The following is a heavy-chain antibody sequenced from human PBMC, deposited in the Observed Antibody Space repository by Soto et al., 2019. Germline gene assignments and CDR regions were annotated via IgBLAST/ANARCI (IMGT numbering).Heavy chain of an antibody. V-gene: IGHV4-34*01. CDR3: DLLVEADALSDS. J-gene: IGHJ4*02. CDR2: LSHTGNT. CDR1: GGSFSEYY. D-gene: IGHD2-21*01. Sequence: SETLSLTCAVSGGSFSEYYWNWIRQPPGMGLEWIGDLSHTGNTKYNPSLKSRLTISLDTSKRQFSLQLRSVTAADTAMYYCDLLVEADALSDSWAQGTLVTVS.